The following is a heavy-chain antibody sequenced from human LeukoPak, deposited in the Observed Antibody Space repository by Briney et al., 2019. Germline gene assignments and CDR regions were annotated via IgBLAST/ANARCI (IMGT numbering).Heavy chain of an antibody. J-gene: IGHJ4*02. D-gene: IGHD6-19*01. CDR3: AKDLLADSGRIDY. CDR1: GFTFDDYA. CDR2: ISWNSGSI. V-gene: IGHV3-9*01. Sequence: GGSLRLSCAASGFTFDDYAMHWVRQAPGKGLEWVSGISWNSGSIGCADSVKGRFTISRDNAKNSLYLQMNSLRAEDTALYYCAKDLLADSGRIDYWGQGTLVTVSS.